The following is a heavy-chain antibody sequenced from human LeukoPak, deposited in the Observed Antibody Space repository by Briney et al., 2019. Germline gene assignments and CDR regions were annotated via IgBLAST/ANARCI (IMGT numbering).Heavy chain of an antibody. CDR2: IIPILGIA. D-gene: IGHD6-13*01. Sequence: ASVKVSCKASGGTFSSYAISWVRQAPGQGLEWMGRIIPILGIANYAQKFQGRVTITADKSTSTAYMELSSLRSEDTAVYYCARDFPDIAAVGLNWGQGTLVTVSS. CDR1: GGTFSSYA. CDR3: ARDFPDIAAVGLN. V-gene: IGHV1-69*04. J-gene: IGHJ4*02.